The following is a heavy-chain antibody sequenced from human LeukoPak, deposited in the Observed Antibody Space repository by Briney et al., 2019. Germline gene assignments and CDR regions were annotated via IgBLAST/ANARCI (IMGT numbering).Heavy chain of an antibody. CDR3: ARSLGSYYYYYYMDV. Sequence: GGSLRLSCAASGFTFSSYSMNWVRQAPGKGLEWVSYISSSSSTIYYADSVKGRFTISRDNAKNSLYLQMNSLRAEDTAVYYCARSLGSYYYYYYMDVWGKGTMVTVSS. V-gene: IGHV3-48*01. D-gene: IGHD7-27*01. CDR1: GFTFSSYS. CDR2: ISSSSSTI. J-gene: IGHJ6*03.